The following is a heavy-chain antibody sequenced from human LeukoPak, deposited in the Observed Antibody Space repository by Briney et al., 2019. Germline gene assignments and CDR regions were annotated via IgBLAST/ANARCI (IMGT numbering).Heavy chain of an antibody. D-gene: IGHD2-2*01. Sequence: SETLSLTCTVSGGSISSSSYYWGWIRQPPGKGREWIGSIYYSGSTYYNPSLKSRVTISVDTSKNQFSLKLSSVTAADTAVYYCARQLYVVVVPAAMAWGYWGQGTLVTVSS. CDR2: IYYSGST. J-gene: IGHJ4*02. V-gene: IGHV4-39*01. CDR1: GGSISSSSYY. CDR3: ARQLYVVVVPAAMAWGY.